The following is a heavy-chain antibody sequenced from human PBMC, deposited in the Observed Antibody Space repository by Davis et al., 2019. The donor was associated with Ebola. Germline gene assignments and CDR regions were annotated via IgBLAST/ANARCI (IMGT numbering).Heavy chain of an antibody. CDR1: GGTFSSYA. V-gene: IGHV1-69*13. CDR2: IIPIFGTA. J-gene: IGHJ3*02. Sequence: SVKVSCKASGGTFSSYAISWVRQAPGQGLEWMGGIIPIFGTANYAQKFQGRVTITADESTSTAYMELGSLSSEDTAVYYCARGEVDGSGSYYPLLVPSFRFDIWGQGTMVTVSS. CDR3: ARGEVDGSGSYYPLLVPSFRFDI. D-gene: IGHD3-10*01.